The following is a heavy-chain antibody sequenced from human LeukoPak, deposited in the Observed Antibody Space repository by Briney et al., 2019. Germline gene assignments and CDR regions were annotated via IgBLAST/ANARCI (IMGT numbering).Heavy chain of an antibody. CDR2: IKQDGGET. CDR3: ARDPTAWELHYFDY. CDR1: GFPFSSYW. V-gene: IGHV3-7*01. J-gene: IGHJ4*02. D-gene: IGHD1-26*01. Sequence: GGSLRLSCAASGFPFSSYWMAWVRQAPGKGLEWVASIKQDGGETFYVDSVKGRFTISRDNAKNSLYLQMNSLRAEDTAVYYCARDPTAWELHYFDYWGQGTLVTVSS.